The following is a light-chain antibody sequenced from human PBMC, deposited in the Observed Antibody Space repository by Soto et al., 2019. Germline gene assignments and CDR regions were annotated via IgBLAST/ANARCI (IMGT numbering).Light chain of an antibody. CDR3: QQYNYWPYT. J-gene: IGKJ2*01. Sequence: EIVMTQSPATLSVSPGERAALSCRASQSVSSNFACCQQKPGQAPRLLIYGASTRATGIPARFSGSGSGTEFTLTISSLQSEDFAVYFCQQYNYWPYTFGQGTKLEIK. CDR2: GAS. CDR1: QSVSSN. V-gene: IGKV3-15*01.